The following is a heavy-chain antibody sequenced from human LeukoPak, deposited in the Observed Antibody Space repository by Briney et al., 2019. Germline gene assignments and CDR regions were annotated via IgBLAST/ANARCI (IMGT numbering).Heavy chain of an antibody. CDR1: GFTFSSYG. CDR2: ISYDGSNK. Sequence: GRSLRLSCAASGFTFSSYGMHWVRQAPGKGLEWVAVISYDGSNKYYADSVKGRFTISRDNSKNTLYLQMNSLRAEDRAVYYCAKEFKSSGWYVVDYWGQGTLVTVSS. CDR3: AKEFKSSGWYVVDY. J-gene: IGHJ4*02. D-gene: IGHD6-19*01. V-gene: IGHV3-30*18.